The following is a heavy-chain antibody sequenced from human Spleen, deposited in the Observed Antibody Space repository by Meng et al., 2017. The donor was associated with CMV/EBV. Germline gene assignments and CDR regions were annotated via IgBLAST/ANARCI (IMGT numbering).Heavy chain of an antibody. D-gene: IGHD3-3*01. CDR2: IKQDGSER. CDR3: AVKRFLES. J-gene: IGHJ4*02. Sequence: GGSLRLSCATSGFSFSNYWMTWVRQVPGKGLEWVANIKQDGSERYYVDSVKGRFTISRDNAQSSLYLQMNSLTAEDTAVYYCAVKRFLESWGQGTPVTVSS. V-gene: IGHV3-7*01. CDR1: GFSFSNYW.